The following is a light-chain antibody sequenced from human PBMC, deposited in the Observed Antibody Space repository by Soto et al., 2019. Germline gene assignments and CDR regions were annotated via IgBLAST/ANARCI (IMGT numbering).Light chain of an antibody. J-gene: IGKJ1*01. CDR3: QQYNTYWT. V-gene: IGKV1-5*01. CDR1: QSISSW. CDR2: DAS. Sequence: DIQMTQSPSTLSASVGDRVTITCRASQSISSWLAWYQQKPGKAPKVLIYDASSLETGVPSRFSGSGSGTEFTLTISSLQPDDFAIYYCQQYNTYWTFGQGTKVDI.